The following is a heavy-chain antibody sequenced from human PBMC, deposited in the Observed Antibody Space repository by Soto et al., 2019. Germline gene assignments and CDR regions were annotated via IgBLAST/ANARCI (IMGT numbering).Heavy chain of an antibody. V-gene: IGHV3-23*01. CDR3: ARDGYCSSTNCYTGAFDI. CDR1: GSTFRNYT. CDR2: ISASGHQT. D-gene: IGHD2-2*02. Sequence: EVQLLESGGGFVQPGGSLRLSCADSGSTFRNYTMSWVRQAPGKGLEWVSGISASGHQTHYVDSVKGRFTISRDNSQKTLNLQMKSLRAEDTALYYCARDGYCSSTNCYTGAFDIWGQGTMVTVSS. J-gene: IGHJ3*02.